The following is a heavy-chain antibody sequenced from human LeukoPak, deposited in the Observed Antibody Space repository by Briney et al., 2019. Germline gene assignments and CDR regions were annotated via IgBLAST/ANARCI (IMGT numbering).Heavy chain of an antibody. V-gene: IGHV1-2*02. D-gene: IGHD3-22*01. CDR1: GYTFTGYY. Sequence: EASVKVSCKASGYTFTGYYMHWVRQAPGQGLEWMGWINPNSGGTNYAQKFQGRVTMTRDTSISTAYMELSRLRSDDTAVYYCAGWVGGGDSSGYYPDAFDIWGQGTMVTVSS. CDR2: INPNSGGT. CDR3: AGWVGGGDSSGYYPDAFDI. J-gene: IGHJ3*02.